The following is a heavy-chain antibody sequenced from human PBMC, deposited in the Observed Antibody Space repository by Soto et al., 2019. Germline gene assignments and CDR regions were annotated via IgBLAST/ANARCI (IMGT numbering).Heavy chain of an antibody. CDR3: ARDIWIQLWLSGGGYYYYGMDV. CDR2: INTNTGNP. V-gene: IGHV7-4-1*01. CDR1: GYTFTSYA. D-gene: IGHD5-18*01. J-gene: IGHJ6*02. Sequence: QVPLVQSGSELKKPGASVKVSCKASGYTFTSYAMNWVRQAPGQGLEWMGWINTNTGNPTYAQGFTGRFVFSLDTSVSTAYLQICSLKAEDTAVYYCARDIWIQLWLSGGGYYYYGMDVWGQGTTVTVSS.